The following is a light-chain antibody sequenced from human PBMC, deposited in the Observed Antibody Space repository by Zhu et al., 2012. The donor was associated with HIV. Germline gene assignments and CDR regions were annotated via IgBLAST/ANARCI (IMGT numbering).Light chain of an antibody. CDR1: QGIRNS. J-gene: IGKJ1*01. Sequence: DIQMTQSPSSLSTSVGDRVTITCRASQGIRNSLAWYQQKPGKAPKLLLYASSTLESGVPSRFSGRGSGTDYTLTISSLQPEDFAVYYCQQFGSSPWTFGQGTKVEVK. V-gene: IGKV1-NL1*01. CDR2: ASS. CDR3: QQFGSSPWT.